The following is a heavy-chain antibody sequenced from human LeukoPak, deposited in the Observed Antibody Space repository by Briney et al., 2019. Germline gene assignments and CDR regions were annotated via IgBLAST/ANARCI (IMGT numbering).Heavy chain of an antibody. CDR2: IYYSGST. V-gene: IGHV4-59*05. D-gene: IGHD1-14*01. J-gene: IGHJ4*02. CDR1: GGSISSYY. Sequence: SSETLSLTCTVSGGSISSYYWSWIRQPPGKGLEWIGSIYYSGSTYYNPSFKSRVTISVDTSKNQFSLKLTSVTAADTAVYYCATFITGTLDYWGQGTLVPVSS. CDR3: ATFITGTLDY.